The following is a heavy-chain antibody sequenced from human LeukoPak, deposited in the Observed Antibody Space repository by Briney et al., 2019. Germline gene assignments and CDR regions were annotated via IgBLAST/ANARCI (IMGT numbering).Heavy chain of an antibody. J-gene: IGHJ5*02. V-gene: IGHV1-18*01. CDR2: ISAYNGNT. CDR1: GYTFTSYG. D-gene: IGHD3-10*01. CDR3: ARDLRPYYYGAGSYNLFDP. Sequence: ASVKVSCKASGYTFTSYGISWVRQAPGQGLEWMGWISAYNGNTNYAQKLQGRVTMTTDTSTSTAYMELRSLRSDDTAVYYCARDLRPYYYGAGSYNLFDPWGQGTLVTVSS.